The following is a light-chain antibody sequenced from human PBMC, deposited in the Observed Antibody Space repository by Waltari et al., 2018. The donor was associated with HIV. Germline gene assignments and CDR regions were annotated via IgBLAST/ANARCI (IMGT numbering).Light chain of an antibody. CDR1: NSNIGAGFD. J-gene: IGLJ2*01. CDR2: DNN. V-gene: IGLV1-40*01. Sequence: QSALTQPPSVSGAPGQSVTISCSGSNSNIGAGFDVHWHQQVPGTAPRPPIYDNNNRPSGVPDRFSGSKSGTSASLAINGLQSEDEADYYCQSYDSRLSGSVVFGGGTKVTVL. CDR3: QSYDSRLSGSVV.